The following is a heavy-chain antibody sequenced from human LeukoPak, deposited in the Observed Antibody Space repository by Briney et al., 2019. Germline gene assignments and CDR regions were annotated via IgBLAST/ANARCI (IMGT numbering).Heavy chain of an antibody. V-gene: IGHV3-33*01. J-gene: IGHJ4*02. CDR3: AAGDGYNVGAY. Sequence: GESLRLSCAASGFIFSTYGMHWVRQAPGKGLEWVAIIWFDGNNKYYVDSVKGRFTISRDNSKRTLYLQMNSLRPEDTAVYYCAAGDGYNVGAYWGQRTLVAVSS. D-gene: IGHD5-24*01. CDR2: IWFDGNNK. CDR1: GFIFSTYG.